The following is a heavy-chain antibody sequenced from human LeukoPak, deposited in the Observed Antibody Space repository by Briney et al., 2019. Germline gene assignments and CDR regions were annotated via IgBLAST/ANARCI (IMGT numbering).Heavy chain of an antibody. CDR1: GFTFSSYA. D-gene: IGHD3-16*01. Sequence: GGSLRLSCAAPGFTFSSYAMSWVRQAPGKGLEWVSAISGSGGSTYYADSVKGRFTISRDNSWNTLYLQMNSLRAEDTAVYYCAKDWRQFFRGSYFDYWGQGTLVTVSS. J-gene: IGHJ4*02. V-gene: IGHV3-23*01. CDR2: ISGSGGST. CDR3: AKDWRQFFRGSYFDY.